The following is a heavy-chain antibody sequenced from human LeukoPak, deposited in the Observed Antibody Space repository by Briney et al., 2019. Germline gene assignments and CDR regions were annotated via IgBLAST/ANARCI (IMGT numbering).Heavy chain of an antibody. CDR1: GGTFSSYA. D-gene: IGHD2-2*01. Sequence: ASVKVSCKASGGTFSSYAISWVRQAPGQGLEWMGRIIPILGIVNYAQKFQGRVTITADKSTSTAYMELSSLRSEDTAVYYCARVRRIVVLAATYYYYGMDVWGQGTTVTVSS. V-gene: IGHV1-69*04. CDR2: IIPILGIV. CDR3: ARVRRIVVLAATYYYYGMDV. J-gene: IGHJ6*02.